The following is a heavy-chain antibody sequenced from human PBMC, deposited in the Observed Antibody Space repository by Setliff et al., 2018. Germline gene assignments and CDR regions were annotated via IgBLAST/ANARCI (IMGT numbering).Heavy chain of an antibody. CDR2: VHDNGET. J-gene: IGHJ5*02. Sequence: PSETLSLTCTVSGVSVASHYWSWIRQAPGTGLEWIAYVHDNGETNQNPSLKSRVTISVDTSKNQFSLKMTSVTAADTAIYYFARGSTGIYDPWGQGILVTVSS. CDR1: GVSVASHY. D-gene: IGHD1-1*01. V-gene: IGHV4-59*02. CDR3: ARGSTGIYDP.